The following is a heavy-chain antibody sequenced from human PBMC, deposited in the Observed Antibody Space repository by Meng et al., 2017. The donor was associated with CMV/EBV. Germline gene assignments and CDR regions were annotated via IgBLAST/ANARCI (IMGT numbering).Heavy chain of an antibody. CDR2: VNSDGSIT. CDR1: GFTFDDYT. V-gene: IGHV3-74*01. CDR3: ARGDRISAANYYHYNMDV. Sequence: GESLKISCAASGFTFDDYTMHWVRQAPGKGLEWVSRVNSDGSITNYADSVKGRFTISRDNAKSIMYLEMNSLSVEDTALYYCARGDRISAANYYHYNMDVWGQGTTVTVSS. D-gene: IGHD6-13*01. J-gene: IGHJ6*02.